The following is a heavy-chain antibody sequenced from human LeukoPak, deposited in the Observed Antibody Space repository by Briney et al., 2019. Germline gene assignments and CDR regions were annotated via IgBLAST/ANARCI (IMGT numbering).Heavy chain of an antibody. CDR1: GYTFTSYD. Sequence: ASVKVSCKASGYTFTSYDINWVRQATGQGLEWMGWMNPNSGNAGYAQKFQGRVTITRNTSISTAYMEPSSLRSEDTAVYYCARGYYGSGSYFFPYYYYYMDVWGKGTTVTVSS. V-gene: IGHV1-8*03. J-gene: IGHJ6*03. CDR2: MNPNSGNA. D-gene: IGHD3-10*01. CDR3: ARGYYGSGSYFFPYYYYYMDV.